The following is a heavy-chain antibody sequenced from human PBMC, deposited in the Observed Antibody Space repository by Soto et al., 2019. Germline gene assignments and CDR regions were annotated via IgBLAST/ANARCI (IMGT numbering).Heavy chain of an antibody. D-gene: IGHD2-15*01. CDR3: ARDVVVVAATPGAFDI. CDR2: IYYSGST. CDR1: GGSISSGGYY. Sequence: QVQLQESGPGLVKPSQTLSLTCTVSGGSISSGGYYWSWIRQHPGKGLGWIGYIYYSGSTYYNPSLKSRVTISVDTSKNQFSLKLSSVTAADTAVYYCARDVVVVAATPGAFDIWGQGTMVTVSS. J-gene: IGHJ3*02. V-gene: IGHV4-31*03.